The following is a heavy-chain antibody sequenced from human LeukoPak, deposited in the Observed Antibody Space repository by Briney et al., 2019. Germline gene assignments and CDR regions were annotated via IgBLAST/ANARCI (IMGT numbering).Heavy chain of an antibody. D-gene: IGHD2-2*01. CDR1: GVIFSSYG. J-gene: IGHJ4*02. CDR2: IRYDGSKK. Sequence: GGSLRLSCAVSGVIFSSYGMHWVRQAPGKGLEWVAFIRYDGSKKYYADSVKGRFTISRDDSKNTVYLQMNSLRAEDTAVYYCAKDPIYYAPAAPYYFDYWGQGTLVTVSS. CDR3: AKDPIYYAPAAPYYFDY. V-gene: IGHV3-30*02.